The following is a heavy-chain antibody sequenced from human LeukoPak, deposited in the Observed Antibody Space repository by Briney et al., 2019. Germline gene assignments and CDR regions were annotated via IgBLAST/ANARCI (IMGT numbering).Heavy chain of an antibody. D-gene: IGHD1-1*01. CDR2: ISYDGSNK. CDR1: GFTFSSYA. J-gene: IGHJ4*01. Sequence: GGSLRLSCAASGFTFSSYAMHWVRQAPGKGLEWVAVISYDGSNKYYADSVKGRFTISRDNSKNTLYLQMNSLRAEDTAVYYCARSNEFRGGLVYDYWGQEPWSPSPQ. CDR3: ARSNEFRGGLVYDY. V-gene: IGHV3-30*01.